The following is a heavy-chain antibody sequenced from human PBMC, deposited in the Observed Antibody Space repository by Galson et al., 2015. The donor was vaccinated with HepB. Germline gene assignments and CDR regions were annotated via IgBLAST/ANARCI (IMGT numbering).Heavy chain of an antibody. Sequence: SVKVSCKASGYTFTSYGISWVRQAPGQGLEWMGWISAYNGSTNYAQKLQGRVTMTTDTSTRTAYMELRSLRSDDTAVYYCARGVGDGYTDYAFDIWGQGTMVTVSS. CDR3: ARGVGDGYTDYAFDI. D-gene: IGHD5-24*01. J-gene: IGHJ3*02. CDR2: ISAYNGST. CDR1: GYTFTSYG. V-gene: IGHV1-18*01.